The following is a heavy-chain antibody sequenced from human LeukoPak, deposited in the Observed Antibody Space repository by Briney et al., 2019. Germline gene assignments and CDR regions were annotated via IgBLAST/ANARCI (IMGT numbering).Heavy chain of an antibody. J-gene: IGHJ4*02. V-gene: IGHV5-51*01. CDR1: GYNFAGYW. D-gene: IGHD3-22*01. Sequence: GESLKISCKASGYNFAGYWIGWLRPLPGKGLEWMGIIYPGDSDTRYSPSFQGQVTISADKSISTAYLQWSSLKASDTAMYYCARHHPYYYDSSGYYQGFDYWGQGTLVTVSS. CDR3: ARHHPYYYDSSGYYQGFDY. CDR2: IYPGDSDT.